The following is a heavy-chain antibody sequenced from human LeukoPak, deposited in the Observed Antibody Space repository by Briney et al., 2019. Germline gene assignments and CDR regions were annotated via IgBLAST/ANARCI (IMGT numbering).Heavy chain of an antibody. CDR1: GFTFSDYY. J-gene: IGHJ5*02. V-gene: IGHV3-11*04. CDR3: ARDYSGWSLDP. D-gene: IGHD5-12*01. CDR2: ISSSGRTV. Sequence: GGSLRLSCAASGFTFSDYYISWIRQAPGKGLEWISYISSSGRTVDQADSVKGRFTISRDNAKNSLYLQMNSLRGEDTAVYYCARDYSGWSLDPWGQGTLVTVSS.